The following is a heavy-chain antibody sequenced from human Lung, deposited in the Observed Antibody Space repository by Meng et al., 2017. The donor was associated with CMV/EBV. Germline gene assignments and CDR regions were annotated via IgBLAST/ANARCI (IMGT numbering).Heavy chain of an antibody. J-gene: IGHJ6*02. CDR2: MNPNSGNT. V-gene: IGHV1-8*03. D-gene: IGHD3-3*01. CDR1: GYTFTSYD. CDR3: ARVYTCRDDFWRNCYYYGMDV. Sequence: ASXXVSXKASGYTFTSYDINWVRQATGQGLEWMGSMNPNSGNTGYAQKFQGRVTITRNTSISTAYMQLSSLRPEDTAVYYCARVYTCRDDFWRNCYYYGMDVWGQGTTVTVSS.